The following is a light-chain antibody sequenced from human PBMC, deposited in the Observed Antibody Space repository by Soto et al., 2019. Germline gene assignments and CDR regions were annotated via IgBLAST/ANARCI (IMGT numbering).Light chain of an antibody. V-gene: IGKV1-9*01. CDR2: SAS. Sequence: IPLAQSQSSLSASVVDRVTITWRASQGIIXYLAWYQQKPGKAPKLLIYSASTLQSGGPSRLSGSGSGTDFTLTISSLQPEDFATYYCQQLNSYPITFGQGTRLEIK. CDR3: QQLNSYPIT. J-gene: IGKJ5*01. CDR1: QGIIXY.